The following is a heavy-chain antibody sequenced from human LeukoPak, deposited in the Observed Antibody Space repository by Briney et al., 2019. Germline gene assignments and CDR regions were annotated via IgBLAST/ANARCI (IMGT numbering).Heavy chain of an antibody. CDR3: ARHQCWIQEEDNWFDP. J-gene: IGHJ5*02. V-gene: IGHV4-39*01. CDR1: GGSINTSAKY. D-gene: IGHD5-18*01. CDR2: IYYNGST. Sequence: SETLSLTCTVSGGSINTSAKYWGWIRQSPGKGLEWIGSIYYNGSTSYNPSLKSRVTISADMSKNQFSLKLSSVTAADTAVYYCARHQCWIQEEDNWFDPWGQGTLVTVSS.